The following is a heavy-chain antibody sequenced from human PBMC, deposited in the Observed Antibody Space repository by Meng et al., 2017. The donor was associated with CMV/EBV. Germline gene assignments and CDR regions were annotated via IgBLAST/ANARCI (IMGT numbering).Heavy chain of an antibody. V-gene: IGHV3-21*01. CDR1: GFTFSSYR. Sequence: ASGFTFSSYRMNWVRQAPGKGLEWVSSISSSSSYIYYADSVKGRFTISRDNAKNSLYLQMNSPRAEDTAVYYCATNPIVVVPAAISWGQGTLVTVSS. D-gene: IGHD2-2*01. CDR2: ISSSSSYI. CDR3: ATNPIVVVPAAIS. J-gene: IGHJ4*02.